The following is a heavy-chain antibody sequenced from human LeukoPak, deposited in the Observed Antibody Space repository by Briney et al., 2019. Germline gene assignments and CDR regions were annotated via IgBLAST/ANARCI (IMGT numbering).Heavy chain of an antibody. CDR2: IYYSGST. Sequence: SETLSLTCTVSGGSISSYYWSWIRQPPGKGLEWIGYIYYSGSTNYNPSLKSRVTISVDTSKNQFSLKLSSVTAADTAVYYCAREVVTYCYDSSGSFDIWGQGTMVTVSS. CDR3: AREVVTYCYDSSGSFDI. J-gene: IGHJ3*02. V-gene: IGHV4-59*01. CDR1: GGSISSYY. D-gene: IGHD3-22*01.